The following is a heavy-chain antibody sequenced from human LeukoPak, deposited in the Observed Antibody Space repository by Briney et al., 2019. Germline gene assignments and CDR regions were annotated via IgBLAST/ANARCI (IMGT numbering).Heavy chain of an antibody. J-gene: IGHJ4*02. CDR2: ISRSSSYI. V-gene: IGHV3-21*01. D-gene: IGHD6-13*01. CDR3: AKDYSSSWYYFDY. CDR1: GFTFSSYS. Sequence: GGSLRLSCAASGFTFSSYSMNWVRQAPGKGLEWVSSISRSSSYIYYADSVKGRFTISRDNSKNTLYLQMNSLRAEDTALYYCAKDYSSSWYYFDYWGQGTLVTVSS.